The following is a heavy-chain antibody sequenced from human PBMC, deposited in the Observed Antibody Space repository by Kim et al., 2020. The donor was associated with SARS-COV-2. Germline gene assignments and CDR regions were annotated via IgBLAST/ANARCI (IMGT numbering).Heavy chain of an antibody. J-gene: IGHJ4*02. V-gene: IGHV4-39*01. CDR3: AKGLN. CDR2: IYYGGTT. Sequence: NIYYGGTTNYNPALKSRVTISIDTSKNQFSLKLSSVTAADTAVYYCAKGLNWGQGTLVTVSS.